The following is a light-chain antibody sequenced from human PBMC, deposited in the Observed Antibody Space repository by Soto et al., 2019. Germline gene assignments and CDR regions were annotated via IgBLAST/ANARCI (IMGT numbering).Light chain of an antibody. Sequence: IHVTQCPSFLSASVGASVTITCRASQGLXKRFVWFEQKPGRVPKVLXDDASTLQTGGPSRLGGGGSATEVTLTISSLQPEYFATYYYQQYNCYSWTFGQGTKVDI. V-gene: IGKV1-5*01. CDR1: QGLXKR. CDR3: QQYNCYSWT. J-gene: IGKJ1*01. CDR2: DAS.